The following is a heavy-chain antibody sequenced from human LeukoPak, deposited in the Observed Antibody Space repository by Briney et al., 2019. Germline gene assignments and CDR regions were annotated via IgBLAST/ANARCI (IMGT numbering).Heavy chain of an antibody. CDR2: FSCSGST. J-gene: IGHJ4*02. V-gene: IGHV4-39*07. CDR3: ARDWNRYAY. CDR1: GGSISSCTYS. D-gene: IGHD1-1*01. Sequence: SETPPLTCSVSGGSISSCTYSWGWIRQPPGKGLEWIGSFSCSGSTYYNPSLKSRVTISVDTSKSQFSLYMDSVTAADTAVYYCARDWNRYAYWGQGTLVTVSS.